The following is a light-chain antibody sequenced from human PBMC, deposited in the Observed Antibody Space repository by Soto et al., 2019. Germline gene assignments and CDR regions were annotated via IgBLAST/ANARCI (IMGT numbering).Light chain of an antibody. CDR1: QTVINNQ. Sequence: GERATLSCRASQTVINNQLAWYQQKPGQAPRLLIHGASSRATGIPDRLSGCGSGTDFTLTISRLEPEDFAVFYCQQYGSSITFGQGTRLEIK. J-gene: IGKJ5*01. CDR3: QQYGSSIT. V-gene: IGKV3-20*01. CDR2: GAS.